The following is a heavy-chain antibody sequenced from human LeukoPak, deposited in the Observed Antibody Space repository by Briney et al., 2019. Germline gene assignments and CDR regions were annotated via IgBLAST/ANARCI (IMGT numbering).Heavy chain of an antibody. CDR1: GGSISSYY. D-gene: IGHD3-3*01. J-gene: IGHJ3*02. Sequence: PSETLSLTCTVSGGSISSYYWSWIRQPPGKGLEWIGYIYYSGSTDYNPSLKSRVTISVDTSKNQFSLKLSSVTAADTAVYYCARFYDFWSGYYTGHDAFDIWGQGTMVTVSS. CDR3: ARFYDFWSGYYTGHDAFDI. CDR2: IYYSGST. V-gene: IGHV4-59*08.